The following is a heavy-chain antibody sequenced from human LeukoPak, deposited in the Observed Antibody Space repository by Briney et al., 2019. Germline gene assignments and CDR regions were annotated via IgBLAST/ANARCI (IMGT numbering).Heavy chain of an antibody. CDR2: IMAGGVRK. V-gene: IGHV3-23*01. CDR1: GITLTNYG. Sequence: GGSLRLSCAVSGITLTNYGMSWFGQAPGKGLEGVAGIMAGGVRKIYADYVKGRFTISRDNPKDTLYLQMNSLRAEDTAVYFCAKRGVVIRVILIGFHKEASYFDSWGQGALVTVSS. J-gene: IGHJ4*02. CDR3: AKRGVVIRVILIGFHKEASYFDS. D-gene: IGHD3-9*01.